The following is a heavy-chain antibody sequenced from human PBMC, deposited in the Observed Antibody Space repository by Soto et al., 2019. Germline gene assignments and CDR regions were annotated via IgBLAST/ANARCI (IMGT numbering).Heavy chain of an antibody. V-gene: IGHV1-2*02. CDR1: GYTFTSYY. Sequence: ASVKVSCKASGYTFTSYYMHWVRQAPGQGLEWMGWINPNSGGTNYAQKLQGRVTMTTDTSTSTAYMELRSLRSDDTAVYYCARDQPNDDAFDIWGQGAMVTVSS. CDR2: INPNSGGT. D-gene: IGHD1-1*01. CDR3: ARDQPNDDAFDI. J-gene: IGHJ3*02.